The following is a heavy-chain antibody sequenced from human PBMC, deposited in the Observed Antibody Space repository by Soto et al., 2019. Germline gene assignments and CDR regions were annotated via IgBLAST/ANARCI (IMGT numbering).Heavy chain of an antibody. CDR3: ARVNVVVVAATREYYFDY. V-gene: IGHV1-2*02. CDR1: GYTFTGYY. D-gene: IGHD2-15*01. Sequence: GASVKVSCKASGYTFTGYYMHWVRQAPGQGLEWMGWINPNSGGTNYAQKFQGRVTMTRDTSISTAYMELSRLGSDDTAVYYCARVNVVVVAATREYYFDYWGQGTPVTVSS. CDR2: INPNSGGT. J-gene: IGHJ4*02.